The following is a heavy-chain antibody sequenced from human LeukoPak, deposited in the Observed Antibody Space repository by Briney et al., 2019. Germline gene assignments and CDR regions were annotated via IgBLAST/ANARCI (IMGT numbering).Heavy chain of an antibody. Sequence: PGGSLRLSCAASGFTFSSYSMNWVRQAPGKGLEGVSSISSSSSYIYYADSVKGRFTISRDNAKNSLYLQRNSLRAEDTAVYYCARGEYYDFWSGYFDYWGQGPLVTVSS. J-gene: IGHJ4*02. CDR3: ARGEYYDFWSGYFDY. CDR1: GFTFSSYS. CDR2: ISSSSSYI. D-gene: IGHD3-3*01. V-gene: IGHV3-21*01.